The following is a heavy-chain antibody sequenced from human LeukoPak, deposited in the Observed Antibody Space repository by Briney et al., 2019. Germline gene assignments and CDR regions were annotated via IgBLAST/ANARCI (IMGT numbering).Heavy chain of an antibody. CDR3: VTEGFIYGYHSLDT. V-gene: IGHV3-15*01. D-gene: IGHD2-2*03. CDR2: IKSKTNGGTT. CDR1: GFTFSSYW. J-gene: IGHJ3*02. Sequence: GGSLRLSCAASGFTFSSYWMSWVRQAPGKGLEWVGRIKSKTNGGTTDSGAPVKGRFTISRDDSKNTLYLQMISLKIEDTAVYYCVTEGFIYGYHSLDTWGRGTMVTVSS.